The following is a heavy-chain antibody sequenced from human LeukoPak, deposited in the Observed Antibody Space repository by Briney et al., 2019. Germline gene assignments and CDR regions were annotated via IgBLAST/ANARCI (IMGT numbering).Heavy chain of an antibody. CDR3: AKGEYYYDPADAFDI. D-gene: IGHD3-22*01. CDR1: GFIFSSYD. J-gene: IGHJ3*02. V-gene: IGHV3-30*18. CDR2: MSYDGSNK. Sequence: GGSLRLSCAASGFIFSSYDMHWVRGAPDKGVEGVAVMSYDGSNKYYADSVKGRFTISRDNSKNTLYLQMNSLRAEDTAVYYCAKGEYYYDPADAFDIWGQGTMVTVSS.